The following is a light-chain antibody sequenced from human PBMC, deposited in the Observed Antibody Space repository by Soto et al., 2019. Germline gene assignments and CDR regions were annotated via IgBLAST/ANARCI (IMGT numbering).Light chain of an antibody. CDR2: GAS. Sequence: EIVMTQSPATLSVSPGERATLSCRASQSIGRNLAWYQHKPGQAPRILIYGASTGTTDIPTRFSASGSGTEFILTISSLQSEDFAVYYCQQYNNWPRSFGQGTKVEV. CDR1: QSIGRN. J-gene: IGKJ1*01. CDR3: QQYNNWPRS. V-gene: IGKV3-15*01.